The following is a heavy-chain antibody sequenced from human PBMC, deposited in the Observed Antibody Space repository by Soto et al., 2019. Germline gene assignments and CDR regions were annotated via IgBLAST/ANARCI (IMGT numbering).Heavy chain of an antibody. J-gene: IGHJ4*02. CDR2: IIPLYGTV. CDR3: ARWRVIRGVIPSHFGL. D-gene: IGHD3-10*01. V-gene: IGHV1-69*06. Sequence: QAHLAQSGAEVKKPGSSVTVSCKASGGTFNSYGISWVRQAPGKGLDWMGVIIPLYGTVNYAQKFQGRVSITADKSTSTDYMDHKSLRSDDTAVYYWARWRVIRGVIPSHFGLWGQGTQVTVSS. CDR1: GGTFNSYG.